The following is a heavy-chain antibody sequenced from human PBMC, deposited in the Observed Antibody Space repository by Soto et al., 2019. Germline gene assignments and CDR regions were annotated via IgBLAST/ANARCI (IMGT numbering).Heavy chain of an antibody. CDR2: ISGSGGST. J-gene: IGHJ5*02. Sequence: GGSLRLSCAASGFTFSSYAMSWVRQAPGKGLEWVSSISGSGGSTYYADSVKGRFTISRDNSKNTLYLQMNSLRAEDTAVYYCAKIGDYDILPGRNWFDXWGQGTLVTVSX. V-gene: IGHV3-23*01. CDR1: GFTFSSYA. D-gene: IGHD3-9*01. CDR3: AKIGDYDILPGRNWFDX.